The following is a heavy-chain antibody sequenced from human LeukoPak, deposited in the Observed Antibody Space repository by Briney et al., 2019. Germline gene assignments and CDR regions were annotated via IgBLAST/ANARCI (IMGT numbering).Heavy chain of an antibody. CDR2: ISYSGRF. CDR3: ARDQQHHRPAGWFDP. V-gene: IGHV4-39*01. J-gene: IGHJ5*02. D-gene: IGHD1/OR15-1a*01. CDR1: DGSFSSYSYY. Sequence: SETLSLTCTVSDGSFSSYSYYWGWIPRPPGKGLEWFGRISYSGRFYYNPSLEGRLTISEDAAKTQFSLELNSVTAEDTAVYYCARDQQHHRPAGWFDPWGQGTLVTVSS.